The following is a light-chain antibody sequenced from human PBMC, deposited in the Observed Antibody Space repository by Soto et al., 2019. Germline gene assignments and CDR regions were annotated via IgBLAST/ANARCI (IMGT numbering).Light chain of an antibody. CDR1: QSISDW. J-gene: IGKJ4*01. CDR2: KAS. Sequence: DIQMTQSPSTLSASVGDRVTITCRASQSISDWVAWYQQKPGKAPNLLIHKASTLADGVPSRFSGRGSGTEFTLTISSLRPDDFATYYCHQYNTYVLTFGGGTKVEIK. CDR3: HQYNTYVLT. V-gene: IGKV1-5*03.